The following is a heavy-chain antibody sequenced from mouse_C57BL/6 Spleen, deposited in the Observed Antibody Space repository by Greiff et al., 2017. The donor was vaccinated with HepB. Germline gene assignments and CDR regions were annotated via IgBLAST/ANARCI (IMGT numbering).Heavy chain of an antibody. CDR1: GFTFSSYA. Sequence: EVQRVESGGGLVKPGGSLKLSCAASGFTFSSYAMSWVRQTPEKRLEWVATISDGGSYTYYPDNVKGRFTISRDNAKNNLYLQMSHLKSEDTAMYYCAREPYYGRSLYYFDYWGQGTTLTVSS. CDR2: ISDGGSYT. CDR3: AREPYYGRSLYYFDY. V-gene: IGHV5-4*01. D-gene: IGHD1-1*01. J-gene: IGHJ2*01.